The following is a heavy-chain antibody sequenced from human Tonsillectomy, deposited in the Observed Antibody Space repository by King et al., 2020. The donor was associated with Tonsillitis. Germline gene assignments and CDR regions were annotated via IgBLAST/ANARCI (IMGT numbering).Heavy chain of an antibody. CDR2: MFPGDSDT. V-gene: IGHV5-51*03. J-gene: IGHJ5*02. CDR3: VRPFAAAGFDP. CDR1: GYNFARFW. Sequence: VQLVESGAEVKKPGESLTISCTSSGYNFARFWIGWVRQMPGKGLEWMGFMFPGDSDTRYSPSFEGQVTMSVDKSISTAYLQWSSLKASDTAMYYCVRPFAAAGFDPWGQGTLVTVSS. D-gene: IGHD6-13*01.